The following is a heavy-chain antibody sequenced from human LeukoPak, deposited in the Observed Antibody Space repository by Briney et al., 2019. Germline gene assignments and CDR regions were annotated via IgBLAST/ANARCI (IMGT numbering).Heavy chain of an antibody. Sequence: PSETLSLTCTVSGGSISSGGYYWSWIRQHPGRGLEGIGYIYYSGSTYYNPSLKSRVTISVDTSKNQFSLKLSSVTAADTAVYYCARDFPPSPERTVWGQGTLVTVSS. CDR1: GGSISSGGYY. J-gene: IGHJ4*02. CDR3: ARDFPPSPERTV. D-gene: IGHD1-1*01. CDR2: IYYSGST. V-gene: IGHV4-31*03.